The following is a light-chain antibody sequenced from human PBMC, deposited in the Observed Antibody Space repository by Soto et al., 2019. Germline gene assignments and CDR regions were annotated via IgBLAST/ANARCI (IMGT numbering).Light chain of an antibody. V-gene: IGKV3-20*01. CDR3: RQYVTSPRSI. CDR1: QTVSGNY. Sequence: EIVLTQSPGILSLSPGERATLSCRASQTVSGNYLAWYQQKPGQSPRLLIYGSSDRATGIPDRFSGSGSGTDFPRTLTRVKPKDFPCNYFRQYVTSPRSIFGQGTRWRS. CDR2: GSS. J-gene: IGKJ2*01.